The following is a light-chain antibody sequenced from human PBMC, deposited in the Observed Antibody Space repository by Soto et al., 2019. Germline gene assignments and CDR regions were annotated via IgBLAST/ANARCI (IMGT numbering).Light chain of an antibody. J-gene: IGKJ2*01. CDR1: QSVSSSY. CDR3: QQYGSSPLT. Sequence: EIVLTQSPGTLSLSPGERATLSCRASQSVSSSYLAWYQQKPGQAPRLLIYGASSRATGSPDRGSGSGSGTDITHTSSRLEHEDLAVYYGQQYGSSPLTFGQGTKLEIK. CDR2: GAS. V-gene: IGKV3-20*01.